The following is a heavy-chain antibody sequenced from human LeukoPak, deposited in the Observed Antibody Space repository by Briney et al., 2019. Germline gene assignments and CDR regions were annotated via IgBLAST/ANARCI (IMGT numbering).Heavy chain of an antibody. CDR3: ARLLWFGELQGDYFDY. CDR1: GGSISSGGYY. J-gene: IGHJ4*02. D-gene: IGHD3-10*01. CDR2: IYYSGST. V-gene: IGHV4-31*03. Sequence: SETLSLTCTVSGGSISSGGYYWGWLRQHPGKGLEWIGYIYYSGSTYYNPSLKSRVTISVDTSKNQFSLKLSSVTAADTAVYYCARLLWFGELQGDYFDYWGQGTLVTVSS.